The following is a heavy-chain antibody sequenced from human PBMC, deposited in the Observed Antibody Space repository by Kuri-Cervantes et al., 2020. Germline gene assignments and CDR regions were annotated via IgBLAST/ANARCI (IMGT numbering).Heavy chain of an antibody. CDR2: ISWNSGSI. Sequence: GGSLRLSCAASGFTFDDYAMHWVRQAPGKGLEWVSGISWNSGSIGYADSVKGRFTISRDNAKNSLYLQMNSLRAEDTAVYYCARGISTASKALDIWGQGTMVTVSS. CDR1: GFTFDDYA. J-gene: IGHJ3*02. CDR3: ARGISTASKALDI. D-gene: IGHD2/OR15-2a*01. V-gene: IGHV3-9*01.